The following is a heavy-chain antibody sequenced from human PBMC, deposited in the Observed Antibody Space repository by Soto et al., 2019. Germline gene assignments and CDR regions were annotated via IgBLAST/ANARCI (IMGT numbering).Heavy chain of an antibody. CDR1: GGSFSGYY. CDR3: ARAFTAMGLFAS. Sequence: SETLSLTCAVYGGSFSGYYWSWIRQPPGKGLEWIGEINHSGSTNYNPSLKSRVTISVDTSKNQFSLKLSSVTAADTAVYYCARAFTAMGLFASWGPGTLVPVSS. CDR2: INHSGST. D-gene: IGHD5-18*01. V-gene: IGHV4-34*01. J-gene: IGHJ1*01.